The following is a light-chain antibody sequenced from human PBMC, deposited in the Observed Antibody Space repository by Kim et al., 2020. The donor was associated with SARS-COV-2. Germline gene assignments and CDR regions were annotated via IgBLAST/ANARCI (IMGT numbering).Light chain of an antibody. CDR3: QRFGSSPLMFT. J-gene: IGKJ2*01. CDR1: QSISSST. Sequence: PGERATLSCRASQSISSSTLTWYQQKPGQAPRLLIYGASTRATRIPDRFSGTGSGTDFTLTISRLEPEDFVVYYCQRFGSSPLMFTFGQGTKLEIK. V-gene: IGKV3-20*01. CDR2: GAS.